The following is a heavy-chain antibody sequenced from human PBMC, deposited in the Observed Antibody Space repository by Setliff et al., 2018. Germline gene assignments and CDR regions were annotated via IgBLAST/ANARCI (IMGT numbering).Heavy chain of an antibody. V-gene: IGHV3-48*01. CDR3: ARTCSGSGCYAGLES. Sequence: QTGGSLRLSCAASGFTFSRYAMNWVRQTPGKGLEWVSYISASSANIQYADSVRGRFTVSRDNARNSLYLQMNSLRPEDTAVYYCARTCSGSGCYAGLESWGQGTPVTVSS. D-gene: IGHD2-15*01. CDR1: GFTFSRYA. CDR2: ISASSANI. J-gene: IGHJ4*02.